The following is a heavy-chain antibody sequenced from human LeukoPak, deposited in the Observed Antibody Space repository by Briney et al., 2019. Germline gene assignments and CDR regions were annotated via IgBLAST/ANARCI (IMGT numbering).Heavy chain of an antibody. V-gene: IGHV3-23*01. CDR3: AKTPRGYSSGWNYFDY. J-gene: IGHJ4*02. CDR2: ISGSGDST. D-gene: IGHD6-19*01. CDR1: GFTFSSYA. Sequence: GGSLRLSCAASGFTFSSYAINWVRQAPGTGLEWVSAISGSGDSTFYADSVKGRFTISRDNSKNTLYLQMNSLRAEDTAVYYCAKTPRGYSSGWNYFDYWGQGTLVTVSS.